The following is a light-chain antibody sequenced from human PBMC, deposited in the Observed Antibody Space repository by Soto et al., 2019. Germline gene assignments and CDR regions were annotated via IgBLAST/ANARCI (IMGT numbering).Light chain of an antibody. CDR1: QSVSTY. CDR2: DAS. CDR3: QQRSSWIT. J-gene: IGKJ5*01. V-gene: IGKV3-11*01. Sequence: EIVLTQSPGTLSLSPGERATLSCRASQSVSTYLAWYQQKPGQAPRLLIYDASNRATGIPARFSGSGSATDFTLTISSLEPEDFAVYYCQQRSSWITFGQGTRLEIK.